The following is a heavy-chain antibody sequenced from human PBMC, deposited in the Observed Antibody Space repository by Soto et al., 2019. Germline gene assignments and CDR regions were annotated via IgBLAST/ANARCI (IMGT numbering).Heavy chain of an antibody. CDR1: GFTVSSNY. Sequence: EVQLVESGGGLIQPGGSLRLSCAASGFTVSSNYMSWVRQAPGKGLEWVSVIYSGGSTYYADSVKGRFTISRDNSKNTLYLQMNSLRAEDTAVYYCARKPRLGYCSSTSCYKYYYYYGMDVWGQGTTVTVSS. D-gene: IGHD2-2*02. CDR3: ARKPRLGYCSSTSCYKYYYYYGMDV. V-gene: IGHV3-53*01. CDR2: IYSGGST. J-gene: IGHJ6*02.